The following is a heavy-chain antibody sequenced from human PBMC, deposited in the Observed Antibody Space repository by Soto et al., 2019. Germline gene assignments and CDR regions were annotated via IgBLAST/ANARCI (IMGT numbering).Heavy chain of an antibody. CDR1: GHSFTAYY. Sequence: QVQLVQSGAEVKKPGASVKVSCKASGHSFTAYYIHWVRQAPGQGLEWMGWINPNSGDTKYAQKFQGRVTMTRDTSSRTVYMELSGLRSDDTAVYFCARARIRLLDWIPENYYYGMDVWGQGTTVTVSS. D-gene: IGHD3-3*01. J-gene: IGHJ6*02. CDR2: INPNSGDT. V-gene: IGHV1-2*02. CDR3: ARARIRLLDWIPENYYYGMDV.